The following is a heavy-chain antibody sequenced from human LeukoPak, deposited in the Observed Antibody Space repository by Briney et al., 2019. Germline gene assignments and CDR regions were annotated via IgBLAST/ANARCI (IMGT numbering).Heavy chain of an antibody. CDR2: IYWDDDK. J-gene: IGHJ4*02. D-gene: IGHD3-10*01. Sequence: SGPTLVNPTQTLTLTCTFSGFSLSTSGVGVGWIRQPPATALEWLALIYWDDDKRYSPSLKSRLTITKDTSKNQVVLTMTNMDPVDTATYYCAHSPSMVRGSYFDYWGQGTLVTVSS. V-gene: IGHV2-5*02. CDR3: AHSPSMVRGSYFDY. CDR1: GFSLSTSGVG.